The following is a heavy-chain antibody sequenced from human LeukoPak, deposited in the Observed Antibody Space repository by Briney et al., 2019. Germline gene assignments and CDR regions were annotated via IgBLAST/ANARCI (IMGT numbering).Heavy chain of an antibody. Sequence: GGSLRLSCVASGFSLSAYWMYWVRQAPGKGLMYISRNNGDGSTTNYADVVKGRFTMSRDNVKNTLYLQMNSLRVEDTAVYYCARDPRNAGLAPWGQGTLVTVSS. CDR3: ARDPRNAGLAP. CDR1: GFSLSAYW. CDR2: NNGDGSTT. V-gene: IGHV3-74*01. J-gene: IGHJ5*02.